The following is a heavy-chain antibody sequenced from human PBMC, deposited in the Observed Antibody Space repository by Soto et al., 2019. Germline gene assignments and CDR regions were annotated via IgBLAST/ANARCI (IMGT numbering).Heavy chain of an antibody. D-gene: IGHD2-8*01. V-gene: IGHV3-21*01. CDR3: ASYGLGYCTNGVCPTYAFDI. J-gene: IGHJ3*02. CDR2: ISSSSSYI. CDR1: GFTFSSYS. Sequence: GGSLRLSCAASGFTFSSYSMNWVRQAPGKGLEWVSSISSSSSYIYYADSVKGRFTISRDNTKNSLYLQMNSLRAEDTAVYYCASYGLGYCTNGVCPTYAFDIWGQGTMVTVSS.